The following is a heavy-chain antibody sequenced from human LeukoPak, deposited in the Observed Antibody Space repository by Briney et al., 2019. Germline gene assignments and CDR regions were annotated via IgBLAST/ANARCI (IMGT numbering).Heavy chain of an antibody. CDR1: GGSFSGYC. J-gene: IGHJ4*02. CDR2: INHSGST. CDR3: ARVFPAVAGTDY. D-gene: IGHD6-19*01. Sequence: SKTLSLTCAVYGGSFSGYCWSWIRQPPGKGLEWIGEINHSGSTNYNPSLKSRVTISVDTSKNQFSLKLSSVTAADTAVYYCARVFPAVAGTDYWGQGTLATVSS. V-gene: IGHV4-34*01.